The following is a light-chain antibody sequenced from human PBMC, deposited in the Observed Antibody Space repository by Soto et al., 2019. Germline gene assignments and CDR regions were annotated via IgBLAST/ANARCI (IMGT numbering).Light chain of an antibody. CDR3: QQYNSYSYT. J-gene: IGKJ2*01. V-gene: IGKV1-5*01. CDR1: QSISNY. Sequence: IQMTQSPSSLSAFVGDRVTITCRASQSISNYLNWYQQKPGKAPKLLIYDASSLESGVPSRFSGSGSGTEFTLTISSLQPDDFATYYCQQYNSYSYTFGQGTKVDIK. CDR2: DAS.